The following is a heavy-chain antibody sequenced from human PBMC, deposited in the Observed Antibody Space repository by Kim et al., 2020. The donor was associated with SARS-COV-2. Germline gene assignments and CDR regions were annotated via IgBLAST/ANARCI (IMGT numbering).Heavy chain of an antibody. Sequence: SVKVSCKASGGTFSSYAISWVRQAPGQGLEWMGGIIPIFGTANYAQKFQGRVTITADESTSTAYMELSSLRSEDTAVYYCARTSLVVVVAMYYYYGMDVWGQGTTVTVSS. D-gene: IGHD2-15*01. J-gene: IGHJ6*02. CDR1: GGTFSSYA. CDR2: IIPIFGTA. V-gene: IGHV1-69*13. CDR3: ARTSLVVVVAMYYYYGMDV.